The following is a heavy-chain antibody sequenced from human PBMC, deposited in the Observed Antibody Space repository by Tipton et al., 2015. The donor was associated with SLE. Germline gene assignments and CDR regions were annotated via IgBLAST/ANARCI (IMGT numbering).Heavy chain of an antibody. CDR2: IYYSGST. J-gene: IGHJ4*02. V-gene: IGHV4-31*03. CDR3: ARVSHCSSTSCHHGDFDY. D-gene: IGHD2-2*01. CDR1: GGSISSGAYY. Sequence: TLSLTCTVSGGSISSGAYYWSWIRQHPGKGLEWIGYIYYSGSTYYNPSLKSRVTISVHTSKNQFSLKLSSVTAADTAVYYCARVSHCSSTSCHHGDFDYWGQGTRVTVSS.